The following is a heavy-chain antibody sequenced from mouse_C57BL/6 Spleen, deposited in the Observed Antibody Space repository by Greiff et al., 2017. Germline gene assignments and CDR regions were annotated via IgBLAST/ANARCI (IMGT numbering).Heavy chain of an antibody. J-gene: IGHJ3*01. CDR1: GFSLTSYG. D-gene: IGHD2-4*01. Sequence: QVQLQQSGPGLVAPSQSLSITCTVSGFSLTSYGVHWVRQPPGKGLEWLVVIWSDGSTTYTSALKSRLSISKDNSKSQVFLKMNSLQTDDTAMYYCARHEDYDYDGAWFAYWGQGTLGNVSA. V-gene: IGHV2-6-1*01. CDR2: IWSDGST. CDR3: ARHEDYDYDGAWFAY.